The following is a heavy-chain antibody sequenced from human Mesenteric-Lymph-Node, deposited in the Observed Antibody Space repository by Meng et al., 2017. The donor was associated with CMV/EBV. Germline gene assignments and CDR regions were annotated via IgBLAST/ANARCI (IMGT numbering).Heavy chain of an antibody. CDR3: AKRKPIAAAGYYFDY. CDR1: GFTFSSYG. Sequence: GESLKISCAASGFTFSSYGMHWVRQAPGKGLEWVAFIRYDGSNEYYVDSVKGRFTISRDNSKNTLYLQMNSLRAEDTAVYYCAKRKPIAAAGYYFDYWGQGTLVTVSS. D-gene: IGHD6-13*01. J-gene: IGHJ4*02. CDR2: IRYDGSNE. V-gene: IGHV3-30*02.